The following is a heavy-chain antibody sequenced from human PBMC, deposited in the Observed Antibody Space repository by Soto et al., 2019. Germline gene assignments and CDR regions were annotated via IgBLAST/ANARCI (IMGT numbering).Heavy chain of an antibody. D-gene: IGHD5-12*01. CDR2: INSDGSST. Sequence: GGSLRLSCAASGFTFSSYWMHWVRQAPGKGLVWVSRINSDGSSTSYADSVKGRFTISRDNAKNTLYLQMNSLRAEDTAVYYCARWEYSGYDLSWFDPWGQGTLSPSPQ. V-gene: IGHV3-74*01. CDR3: ARWEYSGYDLSWFDP. CDR1: GFTFSSYW. J-gene: IGHJ5*02.